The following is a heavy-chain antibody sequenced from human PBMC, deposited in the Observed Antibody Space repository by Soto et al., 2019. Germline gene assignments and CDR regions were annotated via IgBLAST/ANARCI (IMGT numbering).Heavy chain of an antibody. CDR1: GFTFSSHA. CDR3: AKVELVVPAAPVDY. D-gene: IGHD2-2*01. CDR2: ISGSGGST. J-gene: IGHJ4*01. V-gene: IGHV3-23*01. Sequence: GGSLRLSCAASGFTFSSHAMSWVRQAPGKGLEWVSAISGSGGSTYYADSVKGRFTISRDNSKNTLYLQMNSLRAEDTAVYYCAKVELVVPAAPVDYWGHGTLVTVSS.